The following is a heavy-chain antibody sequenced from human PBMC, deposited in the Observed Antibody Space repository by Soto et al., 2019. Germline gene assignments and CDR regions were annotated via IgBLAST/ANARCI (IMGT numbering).Heavy chain of an antibody. CDR2: SSYDGSNE. Sequence: QVQLVESGGGVVQPGRSLRLSCAASGFTFRSYGMHWVRQAPGKGLEWVAVSSYDGSNEYYADSVKGRFTISRDDSKNLRYLQMNSLRAEDTAVYYCAKDREQQLVRGWFDPWGQGTLVTVSP. CDR1: GFTFRSYG. J-gene: IGHJ5*02. D-gene: IGHD6-13*01. V-gene: IGHV3-30*18. CDR3: AKDREQQLVRGWFDP.